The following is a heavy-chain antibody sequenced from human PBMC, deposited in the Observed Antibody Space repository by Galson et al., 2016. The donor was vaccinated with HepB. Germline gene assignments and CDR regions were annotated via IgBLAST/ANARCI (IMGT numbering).Heavy chain of an antibody. CDR3: ARDLTGYDFWSGSASDALDI. CDR2: IKQDGSEK. CDR1: GFTYSRYW. D-gene: IGHD3-3*01. Sequence: SLRLSCAASGFTYSRYWMTWVRPAPRQGLEWVANIKQDGSEKYYVDSVKGRFTISRDNAKNSLYLQMYSLRAEDTAVYYCARDLTGYDFWSGSASDALDIWGQGTMVTVSS. J-gene: IGHJ3*02. V-gene: IGHV3-7*04.